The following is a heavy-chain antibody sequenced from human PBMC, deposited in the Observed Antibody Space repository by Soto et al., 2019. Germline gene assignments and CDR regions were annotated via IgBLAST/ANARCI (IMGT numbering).Heavy chain of an antibody. Sequence: GASVKVSCKASGYTFTDYYIHWVRQAPGQGLEWMGWINPNSGGTNYAQKFQGWVTMTRDTSISTAYMELSRLRSDDTAVYYCARGSGGLRGYSYGPGAFDIWGQGTMVTVSS. CDR1: GYTFTDYY. J-gene: IGHJ3*02. CDR2: INPNSGGT. CDR3: ARGSGGLRGYSYGPGAFDI. V-gene: IGHV1-2*04. D-gene: IGHD5-18*01.